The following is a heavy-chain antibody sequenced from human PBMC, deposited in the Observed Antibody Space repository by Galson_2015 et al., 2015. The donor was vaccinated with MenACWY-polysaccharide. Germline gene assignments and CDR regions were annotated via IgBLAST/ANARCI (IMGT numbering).Heavy chain of an antibody. V-gene: IGHV4-59*01. D-gene: IGHD3-10*01. J-gene: IGHJ4*02. CDR1: GDSINAYY. CDR3: ARVTSVIRGVLSN. Sequence: LSLTCTVSGDSINAYYLSWIRQPPGKGLEWIGYIYNSGSTNYNPSLESRVTISVDTSKKQFSLKLNSVTAADTAVYYCARVTSVIRGVLSNWGQGTLVTVSS. CDR2: IYNSGST.